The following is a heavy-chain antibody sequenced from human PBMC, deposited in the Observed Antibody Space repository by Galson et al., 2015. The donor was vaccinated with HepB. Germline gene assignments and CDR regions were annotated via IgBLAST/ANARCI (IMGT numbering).Heavy chain of an antibody. D-gene: IGHD2-2*01. J-gene: IGHJ6*02. CDR3: ATVYRCRSSSCHDGSYFYDMDI. CDR1: GYTLTELS. V-gene: IGHV1-24*01. CDR2: FDPEHGER. Sequence: SVKVSCKVSGYTLTELSMHWVRQAPGKGLEWTGSFDPEHGERIYAQKLQGRVTMTEDTSTDTAYMEVSSLRYEDTAVYYCATVYRCRSSSCHDGSYFYDMDIWGHGTTVTVSS.